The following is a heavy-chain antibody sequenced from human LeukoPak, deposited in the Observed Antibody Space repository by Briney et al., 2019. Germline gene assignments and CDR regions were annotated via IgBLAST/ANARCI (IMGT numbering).Heavy chain of an antibody. CDR2: ISPSGGST. CDR1: GYTFTSNY. J-gene: IGHJ6*03. V-gene: IGHV1-46*01. CDR3: AKNEWLVMGYYMDV. D-gene: IGHD6-19*01. Sequence: ASVKVSCKVFGYTFTSNYMHGVRQAPGQGPEWMGVISPSGGSTTYAQKFQGRVTLTRDMSTSTDYLELSSLRAEDTAVYYCAKNEWLVMGYYMDVWGKGTTVTISS.